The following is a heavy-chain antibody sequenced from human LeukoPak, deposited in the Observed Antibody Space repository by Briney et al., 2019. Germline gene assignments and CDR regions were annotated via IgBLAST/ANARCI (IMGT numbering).Heavy chain of an antibody. V-gene: IGHV3-23*01. CDR1: GFTFSSYA. Sequence: GGSLRLSCAASGFTFSSYAMSWVRQAPGKGLEWVSAISGSGGSTYYADSVKGRFTISRDNSKNTLYLQMNSLRAEDTAVYYCAKQVSVTIFGVVIIPCFDYWGQGTLVTVSS. J-gene: IGHJ4*02. D-gene: IGHD3-3*01. CDR2: ISGSGGST. CDR3: AKQVSVTIFGVVIIPCFDY.